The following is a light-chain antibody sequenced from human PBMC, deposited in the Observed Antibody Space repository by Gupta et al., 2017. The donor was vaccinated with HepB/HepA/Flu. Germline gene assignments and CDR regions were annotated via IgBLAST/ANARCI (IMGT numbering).Light chain of an antibody. CDR1: QSISSY. J-gene: IGKJ4*01. CDR2: AAS. Sequence: DIKMTQSPSYLSASVGDRVTITCRASQSISSYLNWYQQKPGKAPKLLIYAASSLQSGVPSRFSGSGSGTDFTLTISSLQPEDFATYYCQQNNSTPLTFGRGTQVEIK. V-gene: IGKV1-39*01. CDR3: QQNNSTPLT.